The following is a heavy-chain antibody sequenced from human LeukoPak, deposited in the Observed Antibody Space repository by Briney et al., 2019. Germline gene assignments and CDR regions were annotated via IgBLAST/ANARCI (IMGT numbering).Heavy chain of an antibody. Sequence: GGSLRLSCAASGFTFNNYGMHWVRQAPGKGLEWVAFIRYDGSNKYYADSVKGRFTISRDNSKNTLYLQMNSLRAEDTAVYYCAKDSGVTMALVYWGQGTLVTVSS. CDR2: IRYDGSNK. J-gene: IGHJ4*02. CDR1: GFTFNNYG. V-gene: IGHV3-30*02. CDR3: AKDSGVTMALVY. D-gene: IGHD3-10*01.